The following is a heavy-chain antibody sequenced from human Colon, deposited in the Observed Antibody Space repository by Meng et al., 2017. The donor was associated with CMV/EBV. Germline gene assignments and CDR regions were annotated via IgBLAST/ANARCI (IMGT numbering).Heavy chain of an antibody. Sequence: QAGPGLERPLQSLSLPLASCGDSVSSNHAAWAQIRQSPSRCLEWLGETYYRSKWFTQYAESVESRITINPDTSKNQFSLQLKSVTPEDTAVYYCARGWGSYYFDYWGQGTLVTVSS. CDR2: TYYRSKWFT. J-gene: IGHJ4*02. D-gene: IGHD3-16*01. CDR3: ARGWGSYYFDY. CDR1: GDSVSSNHAA. V-gene: IGHV6-1*01.